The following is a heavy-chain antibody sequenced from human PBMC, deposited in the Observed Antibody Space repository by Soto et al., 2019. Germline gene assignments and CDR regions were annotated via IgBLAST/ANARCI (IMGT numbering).Heavy chain of an antibody. CDR2: IYPGDSDT. J-gene: IGHJ6*02. Sequence: GESLKISCKGSGYTFTDYWIGWVRQLPGKGLEWMGIIYPGDSDTRYSPSFQGQVTITADKSTSTAYLQWNTLKASDTAMYYCAREGVYGSVTWGMDVWGQGTTVTVSS. D-gene: IGHD3-10*01. V-gene: IGHV5-51*01. CDR3: AREGVYGSVTWGMDV. CDR1: GYTFTDYW.